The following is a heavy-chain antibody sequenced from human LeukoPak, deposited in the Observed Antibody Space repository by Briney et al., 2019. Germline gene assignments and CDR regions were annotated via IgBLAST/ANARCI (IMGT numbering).Heavy chain of an antibody. CDR1: GFTFSSFN. J-gene: IGHJ4*02. Sequence: GGSLRLSCAASGFTFSSFNMHWVRQAPGKGLVWVSRLKSDGSTAMYADSVQGRLTISRDNARNTVHLLMSSLTVEDTGVYYCVRGIYGDPVAFDSWGQGALVTVSS. CDR2: LKSDGSTA. CDR3: VRGIYGDPVAFDS. D-gene: IGHD4-17*01. V-gene: IGHV3-74*03.